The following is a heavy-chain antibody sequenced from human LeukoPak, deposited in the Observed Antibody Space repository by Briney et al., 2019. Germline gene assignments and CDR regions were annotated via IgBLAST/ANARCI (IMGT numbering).Heavy chain of an antibody. CDR1: EFTFISYA. V-gene: IGHV3-23*01. J-gene: IGHJ6*02. D-gene: IGHD2/OR15-2a*01. CDR2: INVSGGST. CDR3: AKYVSAKGPPYALDV. Sequence: GGSLRLSFSASEFTFISYAMQWVRQAPGKGLEWVSGINVSGGSTWYADSVKGRFTISRDNSKNTLYLQMNSLRAEDTAVYYCAKYVSAKGPPYALDVWGQGTTVTVSS.